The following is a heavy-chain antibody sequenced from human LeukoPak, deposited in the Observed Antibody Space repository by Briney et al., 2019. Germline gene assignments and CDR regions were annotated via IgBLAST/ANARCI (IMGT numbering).Heavy chain of an antibody. J-gene: IGHJ6*02. V-gene: IGHV4-34*01. CDR1: GGSISSYY. Sequence: SETLSLTCTVSGGSISSYYWSWIRQPPGKGLEWIGEINHSGSTNYSPSLKSRVTISVDTSKNQFSLKLSSVTAADTAVYYCARGANFYYYGMDVWGQGTTVTVSS. CDR2: INHSGST. D-gene: IGHD2-15*01. CDR3: ARGANFYYYGMDV.